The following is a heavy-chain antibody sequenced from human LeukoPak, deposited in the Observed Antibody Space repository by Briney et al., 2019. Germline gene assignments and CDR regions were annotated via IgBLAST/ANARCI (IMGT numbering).Heavy chain of an antibody. CDR3: AKASWVSTADAVL. Sequence: PGGSLTLSCVASGFTFSSYAMSWVRETPARGLEWVSSLRGNGDAFYADSVKGRFTLSRDESRNTVYLQLNKLRVEDMAIYYCAKASWVSTADAVLWGQGTVVTVSS. J-gene: IGHJ4*02. D-gene: IGHD3-16*01. CDR2: LRGNGDA. V-gene: IGHV3-23*01. CDR1: GFTFSSYA.